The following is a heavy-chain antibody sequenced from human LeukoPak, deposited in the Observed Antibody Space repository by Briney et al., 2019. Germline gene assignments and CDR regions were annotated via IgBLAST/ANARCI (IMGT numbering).Heavy chain of an antibody. V-gene: IGHV3-30-3*01. D-gene: IGHD1-14*01. J-gene: IGHJ5*02. CDR1: GFTFSSYA. CDR3: ARDQQYHRPAGWFDP. Sequence: GGSLRLSCAASGFTFSSYAMHWVRQAPGKGLEWVAVISYDGSNKYYADSVKGRFTISRDNSKNTLYLQMNSLRAEDTAVYYCARDQQYHRPAGWFDPWGQGTLVTVSS. CDR2: ISYDGSNK.